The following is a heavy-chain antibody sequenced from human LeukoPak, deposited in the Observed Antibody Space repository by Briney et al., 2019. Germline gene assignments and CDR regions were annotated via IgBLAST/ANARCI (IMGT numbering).Heavy chain of an antibody. J-gene: IGHJ5*02. CDR3: TTFLSGDTEAP. CDR2: IKSKTDGGTI. Sequence: GGSLRLSCAAPGFTFNNAWMSWVRQAPGKGLEWVGRIKSKTDGGTIDYAAPVKGRFTISRDGSKNTVYLQMNSLKTEDTAVYYCTTFLSGDTEAPWGQGTPVTVSS. D-gene: IGHD5-18*01. CDR1: GFTFNNAW. V-gene: IGHV3-15*01.